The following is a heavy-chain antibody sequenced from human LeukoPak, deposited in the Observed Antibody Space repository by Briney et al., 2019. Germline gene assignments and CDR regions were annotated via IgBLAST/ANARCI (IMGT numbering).Heavy chain of an antibody. CDR1: GDSISSGGFH. Sequence: PSETLSLTCTVSGDSISSGGFHWNWIRQHPGKGLEWIGSIYYSGSTYYNPSLKTRVSISVDTSENQFSLNLNSVTAADTALYYCTRGQGSGWFDWGRGTLVTVSS. V-gene: IGHV4-31*03. CDR3: TRGQGSGWFD. D-gene: IGHD6-19*01. J-gene: IGHJ4*02. CDR2: IYYSGST.